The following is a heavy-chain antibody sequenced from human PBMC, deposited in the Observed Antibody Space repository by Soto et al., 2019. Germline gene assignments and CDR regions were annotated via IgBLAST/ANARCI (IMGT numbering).Heavy chain of an antibody. CDR3: ARSLLWFGELRQNPPYYYYYMDV. CDR1: GGSISSYY. V-gene: IGHV4-59*01. J-gene: IGHJ6*03. Sequence: SETLSLTCTVSGGSISSYYWSWIRQPPGKGLEWIGYIYYSGSTNYNPSLKSRVTISVDTSKNQFSLKLSSVTAADTAVYYCARSLLWFGELRQNPPYYYYYMDVWGKGTTVTVSS. D-gene: IGHD3-10*01. CDR2: IYYSGST.